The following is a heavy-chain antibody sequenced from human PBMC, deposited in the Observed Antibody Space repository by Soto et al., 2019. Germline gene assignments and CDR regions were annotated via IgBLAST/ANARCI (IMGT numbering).Heavy chain of an antibody. J-gene: IGHJ4*02. CDR1: GCSLNTHY. CDR2: IDYSGST. D-gene: IGHD2-15*01. V-gene: IGHV4-59*11. CDR3: ARGSWYFEY. Sequence: QVQLQESGPGLVKPSETLSPTCTVSGCSLNTHYWSWIRLPPGKGLEWIGYIDYSGSTDYNTSPNSRVTISVDTSKNQFSLNLTSLTAADTAIYCRARGSWYFEYWGQGTLVTVSS.